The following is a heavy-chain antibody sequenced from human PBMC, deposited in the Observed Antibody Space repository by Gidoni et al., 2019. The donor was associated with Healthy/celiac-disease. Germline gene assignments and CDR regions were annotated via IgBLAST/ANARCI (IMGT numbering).Heavy chain of an antibody. CDR3: ARDYGDSNLDY. D-gene: IGHD4-17*01. Sequence: QVQLQQWGAGLLKPSETLSLTCAVYGGSFSGYYWSWIRQPPGKGLEWIGEINHSGSTNYNPSLKSRVTISVDTSKNQFSLKLSSVTAADTAVYYCARDYGDSNLDYWGQGTLVTVSS. CDR1: GGSFSGYY. CDR2: INHSGST. V-gene: IGHV4-34*01. J-gene: IGHJ4*02.